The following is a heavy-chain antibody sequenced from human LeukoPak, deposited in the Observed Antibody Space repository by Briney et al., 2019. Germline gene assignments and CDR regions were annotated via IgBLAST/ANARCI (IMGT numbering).Heavy chain of an antibody. CDR1: GYTFTSYD. V-gene: IGHV1-8*01. CDR2: MNPNSGNT. CDR3: AILIPASYYYYYNGMDV. Sequence: GASVKVSCKASGYTFTSYDINWVRQATGQGPEWMGWMNPNSGNTGYAQKFQGRVTMTRNTSISTAYMKLSSLRSEDTAVYYCAILIPASYYYYYNGMDVWGQGTTVTVSS. J-gene: IGHJ6*02. D-gene: IGHD2-8*01.